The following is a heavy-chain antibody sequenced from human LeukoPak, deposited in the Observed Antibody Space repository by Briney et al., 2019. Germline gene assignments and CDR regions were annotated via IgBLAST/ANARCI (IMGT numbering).Heavy chain of an antibody. J-gene: IGHJ5*02. CDR1: GYSISSGYY. CDR3: ARGVELVGWFDP. CDR2: IYHSGST. V-gene: IGHV4-38-2*02. D-gene: IGHD6-6*01. Sequence: SETLSLTCTVSGYSISSGYYWGWIRQPPGKGLEWIGSIYHSGSTYYNPSLKSRVTISVDTSKNQFSLKLSSVTAADTAVYYCARGVELVGWFDPWGQGTLVTVSS.